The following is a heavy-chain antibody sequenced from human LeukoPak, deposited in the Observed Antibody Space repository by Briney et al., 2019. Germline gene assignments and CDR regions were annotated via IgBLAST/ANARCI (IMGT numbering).Heavy chain of an antibody. J-gene: IGHJ5*02. CDR2: INPNNGGT. V-gene: IGHV1-2*02. CDR1: GYTFTDYY. D-gene: IGHD2/OR15-2a*01. Sequence: ASVKVSCKASGYTFTDYYIHWVRQAPGQGLEWMGWINPNNGGTNYAQKFQGRITMTRDTSITTAYMEVSRLRSDDTAVYYCARDVPEYLVIYHWGQGTLVTVSS. CDR3: ARDVPEYLVIYH.